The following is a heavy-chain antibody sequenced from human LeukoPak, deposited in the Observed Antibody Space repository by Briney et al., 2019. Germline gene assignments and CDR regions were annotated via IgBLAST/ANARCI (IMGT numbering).Heavy chain of an antibody. CDR1: GFTFSSDS. CDR2: ISGSGVST. Sequence: GGSLRLSCAASGFTFSSDSMTWVRQPPGKGLEWVSTISGSGVSTFYADPVKGRFTISRDNSKNTLYLRMNSLSAEDTAVYYCAKDSFSTEWGQGTLVIVSS. D-gene: IGHD2-2*01. J-gene: IGHJ4*02. V-gene: IGHV3-23*01. CDR3: AKDSFSTE.